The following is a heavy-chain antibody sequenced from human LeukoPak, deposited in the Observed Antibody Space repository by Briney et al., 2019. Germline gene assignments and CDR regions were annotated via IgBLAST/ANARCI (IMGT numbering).Heavy chain of an antibody. D-gene: IGHD2-15*01. CDR2: IYSGGST. V-gene: IGHV3-66*01. CDR1: GFTVSSNY. J-gene: IGHJ4*02. Sequence: GGSLRLSCAASGFTVSSNYMSWVRQAPGKGLEWVSVIYSGGSTYYADSVKGRFTIFRDNSKNTLYLQMNSLRAEDTAVYYCARDFQGGGSCYDYWGQGTLVTVSS. CDR3: ARDFQGGGSCYDY.